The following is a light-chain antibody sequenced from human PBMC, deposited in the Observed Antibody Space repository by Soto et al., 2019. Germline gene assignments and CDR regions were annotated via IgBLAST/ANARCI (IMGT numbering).Light chain of an antibody. J-gene: IGKJ4*01. CDR2: GAS. CDR1: QSVSSN. Sequence: EIVLTPSPATLCLSPGKRVTPSCRASQSVSSNLAWYQQKPGQAPRLLVYGASTRATGIPARFSGSGSGTELTLTISSLQSEDFAVYSCQQYNDWPLTFGGGTKVDIK. CDR3: QQYNDWPLT. V-gene: IGKV3-15*01.